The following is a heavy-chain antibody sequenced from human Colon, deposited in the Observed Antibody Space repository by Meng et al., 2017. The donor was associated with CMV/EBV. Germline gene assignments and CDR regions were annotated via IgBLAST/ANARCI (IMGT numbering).Heavy chain of an antibody. CDR2: HYNSGST. V-gene: IGHV4-39*07. D-gene: IGHD3-10*01. CDR3: ARGVLNFFDY. CDR1: RGSSTTNSYC. Sequence: GPELVRAPETLTTPCGVDRGSSTTNSYCWAWIRQPSVKGQEYMGSHYNSGSTYYNASLKCRVTMSVDTSKNQFSLKLSSGTAAYTAKYYCARGVLNFFDYLGQGTLVTVSS. J-gene: IGHJ4*02.